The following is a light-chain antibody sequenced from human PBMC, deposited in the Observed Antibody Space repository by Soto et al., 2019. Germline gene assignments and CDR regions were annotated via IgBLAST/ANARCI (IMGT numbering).Light chain of an antibody. CDR3: QQRRNWPPIT. J-gene: IGKJ5*01. V-gene: IGKV3-11*01. CDR2: DAS. Sequence: EIGLTQSPATLSLSPGERATLSCRASQSVSSYLAWYQQKPGQAPRLLIYDASNSATGIPTRFSGSGSGTDFTLTISSLEPEDFAVYYCQQRRNWPPITFGQGTRLEIK. CDR1: QSVSSY.